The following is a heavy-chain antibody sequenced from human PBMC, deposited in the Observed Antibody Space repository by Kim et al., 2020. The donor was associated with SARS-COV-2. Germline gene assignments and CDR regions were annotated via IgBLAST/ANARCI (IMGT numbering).Heavy chain of an antibody. CDR3: AREMVRGVIREDWFDP. V-gene: IGHV4-31*03. CDR2: IYYSGST. CDR1: GGSISSGGYY. J-gene: IGHJ5*02. Sequence: SETLSLTCTVSGGSISSGGYYWSWIRQHPGKGLEWIGYIYYSGSTYYNPSLKSRVTISVDTSKNQFSLKLSSVTAADTAVYYCAREMVRGVIREDWFDPWGQGTLVTVSS. D-gene: IGHD3-10*01.